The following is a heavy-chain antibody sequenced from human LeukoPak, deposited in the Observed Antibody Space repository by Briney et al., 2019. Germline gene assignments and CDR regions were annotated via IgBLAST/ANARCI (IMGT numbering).Heavy chain of an antibody. Sequence: KPSETLSLTCAVYGGSFSGYYWSWIPQPPGKGLEWIGEINHSGSTNYNPSLKSRVTISVDTSKNQFSLKLSSVTAADTAVYYCARRLGMFDPWGQGTLVTVSS. D-gene: IGHD3-10*01. CDR3: ARRLGMFDP. CDR2: INHSGST. J-gene: IGHJ5*02. V-gene: IGHV4-34*01. CDR1: GGSFSGYY.